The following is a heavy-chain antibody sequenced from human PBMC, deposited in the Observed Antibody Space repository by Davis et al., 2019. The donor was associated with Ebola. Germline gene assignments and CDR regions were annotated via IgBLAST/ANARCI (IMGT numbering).Heavy chain of an antibody. V-gene: IGHV3-48*01. J-gene: IGHJ6*02. CDR3: ARDGPLFALGDYYYGMDV. CDR2: ISSSSSTI. D-gene: IGHD3-16*01. Sequence: PGGSLRLSCAASGFTFTRYSMNWVRQAPGKGLEWVSYISSSSSTIYYADSVKGRFTISRDNAKNSLYLQMNSLRAEDTAVYYCARDGPLFALGDYYYGMDVWGQGTTVTVSS. CDR1: GFTFTRYS.